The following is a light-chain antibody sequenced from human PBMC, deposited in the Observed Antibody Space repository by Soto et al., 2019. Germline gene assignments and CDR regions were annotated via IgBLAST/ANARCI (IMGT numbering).Light chain of an antibody. Sequence: QSVLTQPPSVSGAPGERVTISCTGSSSNIGAGYEVHWYRQLPGTSPKLLIYEDTDRPSGVPDRFSGSKSGTSASLAITGLLAEDEADYYCQSYDNSLSGSYVFGTGTKLTVL. CDR3: QSYDNSLSGSYV. J-gene: IGLJ1*01. V-gene: IGLV1-40*01. CDR2: EDT. CDR1: SSNIGAGYE.